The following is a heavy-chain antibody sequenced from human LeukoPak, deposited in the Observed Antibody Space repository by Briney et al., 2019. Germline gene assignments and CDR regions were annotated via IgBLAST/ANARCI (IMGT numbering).Heavy chain of an antibody. D-gene: IGHD6-6*01. CDR1: GGSIRSYY. Sequence: PSETLSLTCTVSGGSIRSYYWSWIWQPPGKGLEWIGYIYYSGSTYYNPSLKSRVTISVDTSKNQFSLKLSSVTAADTAVYYCATDGTAVYSSSSYWFDPWGQGTLVTVSS. CDR2: IYYSGST. CDR3: ATDGTAVYSSSSYWFDP. J-gene: IGHJ5*02. V-gene: IGHV4-59*12.